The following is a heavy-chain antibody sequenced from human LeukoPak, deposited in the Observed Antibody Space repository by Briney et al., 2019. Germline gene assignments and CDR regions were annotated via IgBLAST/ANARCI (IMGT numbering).Heavy chain of an antibody. J-gene: IGHJ4*02. CDR2: INEDGSEK. CDR3: ARDGVRDGLYFDY. CDR1: GFSFSSHW. D-gene: IGHD5-24*01. Sequence: GGSLRLSCAASGFSFSSHWMSWVRQAPGKGLEWVADINEDGSEKNNVDSVKGGFTISRDNAQTSLYLQMNSLRAEDTAVYYCARDGVRDGLYFDYWGQGTPVTVSS. V-gene: IGHV3-7*01.